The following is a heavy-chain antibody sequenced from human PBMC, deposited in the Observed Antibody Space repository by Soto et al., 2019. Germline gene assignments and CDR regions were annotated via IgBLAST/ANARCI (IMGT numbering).Heavy chain of an antibody. CDR2: IRSKAYGGTT. D-gene: IGHD3-16*02. J-gene: IGHJ6*03. CDR1: GFTFGDYA. CDR3: TRAYYDYIWGSYRPISNMDV. V-gene: IGHV3-49*03. Sequence: GGSLRLSCTASGFTFGDYAMSWFRQAPGKGLEWVGFIRSKAYGGTTEYAASVKGRFTISRDDSKSIAYLQMNSLKTEDTAVYYCTRAYYDYIWGSYRPISNMDVWGKGTTVTVSS.